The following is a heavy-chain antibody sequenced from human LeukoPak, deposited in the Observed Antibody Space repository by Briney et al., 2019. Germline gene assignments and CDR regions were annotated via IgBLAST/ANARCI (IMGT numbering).Heavy chain of an antibody. D-gene: IGHD5-18*01. CDR1: GASVNSDSYY. CDR2: IFNSGTT. V-gene: IGHV4-30-4*08. J-gene: IGHJ4*02. Sequence: PSETLSLTCTVTGASVNSDSYYWSWIRQPPGQGLEWIGYIFNSGTTYYIPSLRSRVIISLDTSKNQFSLEMSSVTAADTAVYFCADTYGNWGQGTLVTVSS. CDR3: ADTYGN.